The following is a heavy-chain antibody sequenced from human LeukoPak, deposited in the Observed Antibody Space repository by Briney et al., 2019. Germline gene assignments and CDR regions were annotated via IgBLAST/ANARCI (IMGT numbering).Heavy chain of an antibody. CDR1: GGSISSRSYY. CDR2: IHYSGNT. CDR3: AKVPFYYFYYIDV. J-gene: IGHJ6*03. Sequence: PSETLSLTCTVSGGSISSRSYYWGWIRQPPGKGLEWIGSIHYSGNTYYNSSLKSRVTVSVDTSKSQFSLNLSSVTAADTAVYYCAKVPFYYFYYIDVWGKGPRSPSP. V-gene: IGHV4-39*07. D-gene: IGHD4/OR15-4a*01.